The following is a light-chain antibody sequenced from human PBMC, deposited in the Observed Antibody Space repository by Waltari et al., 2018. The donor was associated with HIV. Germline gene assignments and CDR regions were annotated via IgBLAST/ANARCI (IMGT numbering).Light chain of an antibody. Sequence: QSALTQPASVSGSPGQSITISCTGPSSDVGGYNNVSWYQQHPGNAPKLMIYEVSNRPSWVSNRFSGSKSGNTASLTISGLQAEDEADYYCSSYTSSSTPYVFGTGTKVTVL. CDR1: SSDVGGYNN. CDR2: EVS. J-gene: IGLJ1*01. V-gene: IGLV2-14*01. CDR3: SSYTSSSTPYV.